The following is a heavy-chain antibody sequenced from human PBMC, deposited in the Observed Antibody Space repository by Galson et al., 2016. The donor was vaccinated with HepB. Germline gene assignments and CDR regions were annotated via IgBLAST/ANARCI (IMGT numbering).Heavy chain of an antibody. V-gene: IGHV3-49*03. CDR3: TRAAQPNYYYYYMDV. J-gene: IGHJ6*03. Sequence: SLRLSCATSGFTFGDYAMNWFRQAPGKGLEWVGFIRGEAYGGTIEYAASVRGRFTISRDDSKSIAYPQMNSLKIEDTAVYYCTRAAQPNYYYYYMDVWGKGTTVTVSS. CDR1: GFTFGDYA. D-gene: IGHD1-14*01. CDR2: IRGEAYGGTI.